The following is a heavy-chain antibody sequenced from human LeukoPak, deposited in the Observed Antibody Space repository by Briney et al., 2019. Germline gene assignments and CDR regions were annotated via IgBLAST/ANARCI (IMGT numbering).Heavy chain of an antibody. J-gene: IGHJ4*02. Sequence: GGSLRLSCAASGFTFSSYSMNWVRQAPGKGLEWVSYISSSSSTIYYADSVKGRFTISRDNAKNSLYLQMNSLRVEDTAVYFCAKRGVVIRVILVGFQKEAYYFASWGQGALVTVSS. CDR1: GFTFSSYS. CDR2: ISSSSSTI. D-gene: IGHD3-22*01. CDR3: AKRGVVIRVILVGFQKEAYYFAS. V-gene: IGHV3-48*04.